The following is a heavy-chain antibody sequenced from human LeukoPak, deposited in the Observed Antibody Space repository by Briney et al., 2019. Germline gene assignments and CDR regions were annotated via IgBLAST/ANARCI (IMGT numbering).Heavy chain of an antibody. CDR3: ARDRDGYNRNLDY. D-gene: IGHD5-24*01. V-gene: IGHV3-30*04. CDR1: GFTFSSYS. Sequence: GGSLRLSCAASGFTFSSYSMHWVRQAPGKGLEWVAFISFDGSNKYYADSVTGRFTISRDNSKNTLYLQMNSLRAEDTAVYYCARDRDGYNRNLDYWGQGTLVTVSS. CDR2: ISFDGSNK. J-gene: IGHJ4*02.